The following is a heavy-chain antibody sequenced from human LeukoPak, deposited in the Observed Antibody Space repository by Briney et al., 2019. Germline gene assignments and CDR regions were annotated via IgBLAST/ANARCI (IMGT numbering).Heavy chain of an antibody. V-gene: IGHV3-23*01. D-gene: IGHD2-2*01. CDR1: GFTFSSYA. CDR3: AKATQRYCSSTSCVYYNYMDV. CDR2: ISGSGGST. Sequence: PGGSLRLSCAASGFTFSSYAMSWVRQAPGKGLEWVSAISGSGGSTYYADSVKGRFTISRDNDKNTLYLQMNSLRAEDTAVYYCAKATQRYCSSTSCVYYNYMDVWGKGTAVTVSS. J-gene: IGHJ6*03.